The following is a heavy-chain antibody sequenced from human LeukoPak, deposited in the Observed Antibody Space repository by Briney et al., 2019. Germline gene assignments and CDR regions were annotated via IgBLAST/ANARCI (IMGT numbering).Heavy chain of an antibody. CDR1: GFTFSTYA. Sequence: GSLRLSCAASGFTFSTYAMGWIRQPPGKGLEWIGYVFYSGSTNYNPSLKSRVSISVDTSKRQLSLKLSSVTAADTAVYYCARVVPKQQLVDAFDIWGQGTMVTVSS. CDR3: ARVVPKQQLVDAFDI. J-gene: IGHJ3*02. CDR2: VFYSGST. D-gene: IGHD6-13*01. V-gene: IGHV4-59*01.